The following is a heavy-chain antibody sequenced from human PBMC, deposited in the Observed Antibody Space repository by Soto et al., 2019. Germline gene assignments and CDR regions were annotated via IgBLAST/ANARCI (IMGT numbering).Heavy chain of an antibody. CDR3: ARGTSRAEYFQH. CDR2: IWYDGSNK. V-gene: IGHV3-33*01. J-gene: IGHJ1*01. Sequence: QVQLVESGGGVVQPGRSLRLSCAASGFTFSSYGMHWVRQAPGKGLEWVAVIWYDGSNKYYADSVKGRFTISRDNSEKTLYLQVNSLRAEDTAVYYCARGTSRAEYFQHWGQGNPVTVSS. CDR1: GFTFSSYG.